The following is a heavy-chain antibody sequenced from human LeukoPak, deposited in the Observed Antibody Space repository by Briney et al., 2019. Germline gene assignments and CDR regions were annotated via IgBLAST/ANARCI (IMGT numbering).Heavy chain of an antibody. D-gene: IGHD6-19*01. CDR1: GFSFSGHW. CDR2: ISPTGSTT. CDR3: ARDPYSSGWYKDAFDI. V-gene: IGHV3-74*01. Sequence: GGSLRLSCTASGFSFSGHWMHWARQLPGKGLVWVSRISPTGSTTSYADSVKGRFTVSRDNAQNSLFLQLNSLRAEDTAVYYCARDPYSSGWYKDAFDIWGQGTMVTVSS. J-gene: IGHJ3*02.